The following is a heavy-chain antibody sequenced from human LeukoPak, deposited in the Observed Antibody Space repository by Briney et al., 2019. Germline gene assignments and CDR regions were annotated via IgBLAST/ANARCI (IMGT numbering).Heavy chain of an antibody. CDR3: ARYRRSGVWRSPMDV. J-gene: IGHJ6*04. D-gene: IGHD3-10*01. CDR2: TYYRSKWYN. V-gene: IGHV6-1*01. CDR1: GDSVSNYTTA. Sequence: SQTLSLTCAISGDSVSNYTTAWNWIRQSPSRGLEWLGRTYYRSKWYNEYAVSVKSRITIDPDTSKNQFSLQLSSVTAADTAVYYCARYRRSGVWRSPMDVWGKGTTVTISS.